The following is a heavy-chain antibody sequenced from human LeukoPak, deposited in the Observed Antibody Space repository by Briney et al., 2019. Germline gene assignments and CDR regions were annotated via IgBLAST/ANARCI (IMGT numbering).Heavy chain of an antibody. Sequence: SETLSLTCTVSGGSISSSYWSWIRQPPGKGLDWIGYVSHSGGTNYKPSLKSRVTISVDTSKGQFSLKLSSVTAADTAVYYCARSFDSAYYYMDVWGKGTTVTVS. D-gene: IGHD3-10*01. CDR3: ARSFDSAYYYMDV. V-gene: IGHV4-59*08. CDR1: GGSISSSY. CDR2: VSHSGGT. J-gene: IGHJ6*03.